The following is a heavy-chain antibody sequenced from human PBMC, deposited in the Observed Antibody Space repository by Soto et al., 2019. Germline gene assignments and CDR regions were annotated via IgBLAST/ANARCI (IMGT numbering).Heavy chain of an antibody. CDR2: IRGRPYGATT. Sequence: GGSPRLSCKVSGFDFFGTYGFTWVRQAPGKGLEWIAFIRGRPYGATTEYAASVRGRFTVSRDDSLKQVNLQMNSLKTGDTAVYFCTREALGATSFFDFWGQGAQVTVSS. V-gene: IGHV3-49*04. J-gene: IGHJ4*02. D-gene: IGHD1-26*01. CDR3: TREALGATSFFDF. CDR1: GFDFFGTYG.